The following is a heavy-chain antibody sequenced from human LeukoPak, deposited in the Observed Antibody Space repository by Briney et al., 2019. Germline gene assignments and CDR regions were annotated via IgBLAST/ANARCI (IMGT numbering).Heavy chain of an antibody. V-gene: IGHV1-69*13. CDR1: GGTFSSYA. D-gene: IGHD3-22*01. CDR2: IIPIFGTA. Sequence: ASVKVSCKASGGTFSSYAISWVRQAPGQGLEWMGGIIPIFGTANYAQKFQGRVTITADESTSTAYMELSSLRSEDTAVYYCARRGVDSSGYYYGLDYWGQGTLVTVSS. CDR3: ARRGVDSSGYYYGLDY. J-gene: IGHJ4*02.